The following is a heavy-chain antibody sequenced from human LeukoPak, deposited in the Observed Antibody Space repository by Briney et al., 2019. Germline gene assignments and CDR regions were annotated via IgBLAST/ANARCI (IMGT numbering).Heavy chain of an antibody. CDR1: GGSISSGDYY. V-gene: IGHV4-30-4*01. CDR3: ARPYYYDSRIDP. CDR2: M. J-gene: IGHJ5*02. Sequence: SETLSLTCTVSGGSISSGDYYWSWIRQPPGKGLEWIAYMYYNPSLKSRVTMSADTSKNQLSLKLSSVTAADTAVYHCARPYYYDSRIDPWGQGILVTVSS. D-gene: IGHD3-22*01.